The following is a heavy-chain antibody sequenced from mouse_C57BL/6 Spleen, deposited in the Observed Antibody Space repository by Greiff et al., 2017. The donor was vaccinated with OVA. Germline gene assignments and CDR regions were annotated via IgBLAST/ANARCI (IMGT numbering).Heavy chain of an antibody. V-gene: IGHV1-69*01. CDR3: ARWLHRPYAMDY. CDR1: GYTFTSYW. CDR2: IDPSDSYT. Sequence: QVQLQQPGAELVMPGASVKLSCKASGYTFTSYWMHWVKQRPGQGLEWIGEIDPSDSYTNYNQKFKGKSTLTVDKSSSTAYMQLSSLTSEDSAVYYGARWLHRPYAMDYWGQGTSVTVSS. D-gene: IGHD2-2*01. J-gene: IGHJ4*01.